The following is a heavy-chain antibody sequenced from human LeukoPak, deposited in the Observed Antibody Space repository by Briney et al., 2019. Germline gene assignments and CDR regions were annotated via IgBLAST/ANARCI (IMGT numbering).Heavy chain of an antibody. Sequence: SETLSLTCTVSGGSISSSSYYWGWIRQPPGKGLEWIGSIYYSGSTYFNPSLKSRVTISVDTSKNQFSLKLSSVTAADTAVYYCARSFRRYYDSSGIGDFHYWGQGTLVTVSS. CDR2: IYYSGST. V-gene: IGHV4-39*01. D-gene: IGHD3-22*01. CDR3: ARSFRRYYDSSGIGDFHY. J-gene: IGHJ4*02. CDR1: GGSISSSSYY.